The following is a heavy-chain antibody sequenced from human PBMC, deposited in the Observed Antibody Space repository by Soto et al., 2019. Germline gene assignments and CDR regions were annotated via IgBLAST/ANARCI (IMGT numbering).Heavy chain of an antibody. CDR3: AKSGYSGSLLASFDP. D-gene: IGHD1-26*01. Sequence: QVQLVDSGGGVVQPGRSLRLSCAASGFTFSSYGMHWVRQAPGKGLEWVAVISYDGSNKYYADSVKGRFTISRDNSKNTLYLQMNSLRAEDTAVYYCAKSGYSGSLLASFDPWGQGTLVTVSS. CDR2: ISYDGSNK. V-gene: IGHV3-30*18. J-gene: IGHJ5*02. CDR1: GFTFSSYG.